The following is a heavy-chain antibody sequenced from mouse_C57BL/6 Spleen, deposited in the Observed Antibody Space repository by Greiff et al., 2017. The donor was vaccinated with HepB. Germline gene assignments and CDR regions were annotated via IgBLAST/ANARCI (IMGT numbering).Heavy chain of an antibody. CDR2: ISSGSSTI. CDR3: ARPYYYGSSYGGWFAY. V-gene: IGHV5-17*01. J-gene: IGHJ3*01. Sequence: EVMLVESGGGLVKPGGSLKLSCAASGFTFSDYGMHWVRQAPEKGLEWVAYISSGSSTIYYADTVKGRFTISRDNAKNTLFLQMTSLRSEDTAMYYCARPYYYGSSYGGWFAYWGQGTLVTVSA. D-gene: IGHD1-1*01. CDR1: GFTFSDYG.